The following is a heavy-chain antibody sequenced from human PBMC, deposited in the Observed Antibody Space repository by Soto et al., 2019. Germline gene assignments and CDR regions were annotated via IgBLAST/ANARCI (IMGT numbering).Heavy chain of an antibody. CDR3: VRARIDL. J-gene: IGHJ2*01. Sequence: EVQLVESGGGLVQPGGSLRLSCAASGFTFSNYWMTWVRQAPGKGLEWVANINPDGSEKYYVDSGKGRLTISRDNVKNSLYLQMNRLRDETTALYYCVRARIDLWGRGTLVTVSS. CDR1: GFTFSNYW. CDR2: INPDGSEK. V-gene: IGHV3-7*01.